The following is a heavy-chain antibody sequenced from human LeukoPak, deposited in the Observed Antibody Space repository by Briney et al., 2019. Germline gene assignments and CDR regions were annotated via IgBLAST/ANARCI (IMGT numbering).Heavy chain of an antibody. CDR2: ISGSGGST. CDR3: AKDLGGPYCGGHCNDAFDI. CDR1: GFTFSSYA. Sequence: GGSLRLSCAASGFTFSSYAMSWVRQAPGKGLEWVSAISGSGGSTYYADSVKGRFTISRDNSKNTLYLRMNSLRAEDTAVYYCAKDLGGPYCGGHCNDAFDIWGQGTMVTVSS. J-gene: IGHJ3*02. V-gene: IGHV3-23*01. D-gene: IGHD2-21*02.